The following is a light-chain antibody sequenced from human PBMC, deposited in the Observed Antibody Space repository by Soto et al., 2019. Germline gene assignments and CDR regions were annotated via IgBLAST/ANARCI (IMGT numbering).Light chain of an antibody. V-gene: IGLV2-14*01. Sequence: QSVLTQPASVSGSPGQSITISCTGTSSDVGAYDYVSWYQHHPGKAPKLMIHEVSDRPSGISNRFSGSKSGNTASLTISGLQAEDEADYYCSSYTSDTTYVFGTGTKAPS. J-gene: IGLJ1*01. CDR1: SSDVGAYDY. CDR3: SSYTSDTTYV. CDR2: EVS.